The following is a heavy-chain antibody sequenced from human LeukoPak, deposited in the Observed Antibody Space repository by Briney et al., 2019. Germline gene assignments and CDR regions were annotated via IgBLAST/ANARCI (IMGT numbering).Heavy chain of an antibody. V-gene: IGHV3-23*01. CDR2: ISGSGDTT. Sequence: GGSLRLSCTASGFTFSSYSMSWVRQGPGTGLEWVSAISGSGDTTFYADSVKGRFTISRDNSKKTLYLQVNSLRAEDTAVYFCAKELTSERTPGVDSWGQGTLVNVSS. D-gene: IGHD4-17*01. J-gene: IGHJ4*02. CDR1: GFTFSSYS. CDR3: AKELTSERTPGVDS.